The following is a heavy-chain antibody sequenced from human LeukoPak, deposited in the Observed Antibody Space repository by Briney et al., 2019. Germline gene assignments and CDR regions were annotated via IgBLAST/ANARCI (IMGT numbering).Heavy chain of an antibody. J-gene: IGHJ4*02. CDR2: INHSGTT. V-gene: IGHV4-34*01. D-gene: IGHD6-19*01. CDR3: ARGLYSSGGLHGY. Sequence: KASETLSLTCAIYGESFSGYFWTWIRQPPGKGLEWIGEINHSGTTNYNPSLKSRVTISADASRNQFSLRLNSLTAADTALYYCARGLYSSGGLHGYWGQGTLVTVSS. CDR1: GESFSGYF.